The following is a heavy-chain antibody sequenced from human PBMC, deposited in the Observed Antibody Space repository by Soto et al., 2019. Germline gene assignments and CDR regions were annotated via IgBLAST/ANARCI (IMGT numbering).Heavy chain of an antibody. V-gene: IGHV4-34*01. CDR1: GGSFSGYY. CDR2: INHSGST. Sequence: QVQLQQWGAGLLKPSETLSLTCAVYGGSFSGYYWSWIRQPPGKGLEWIGEINHSGSTNYNPSLKCRVTISVDTSKNQFSLKLSSVTAADTAVYYCARGLSSSWMGYWGQGTLVTVSS. J-gene: IGHJ4*02. CDR3: ARGLSSSWMGY. D-gene: IGHD6-13*01.